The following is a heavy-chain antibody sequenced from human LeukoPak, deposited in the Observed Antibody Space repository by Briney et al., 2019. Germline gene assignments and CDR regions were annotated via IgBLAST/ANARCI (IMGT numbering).Heavy chain of an antibody. V-gene: IGHV1-69*04. CDR1: GGTFSSYA. Sequence: GASVKVSCKASGGTFSSYAISWVRQAPGQGLEWMGRIIPILGIANYAQKFQGRVTITADKSTSTAYMELSSLRSEDTAVYYCATDYSGSPTGAFDIWGQGTMVTVSS. D-gene: IGHD1-26*01. CDR3: ATDYSGSPTGAFDI. J-gene: IGHJ3*02. CDR2: IIPILGIA.